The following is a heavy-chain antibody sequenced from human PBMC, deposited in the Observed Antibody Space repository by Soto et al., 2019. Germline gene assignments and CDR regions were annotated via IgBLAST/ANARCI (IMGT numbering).Heavy chain of an antibody. J-gene: IGHJ4*02. CDR2: ISAYNGNT. CDR1: GYTFTSYG. CDR3: ARDAPRLDLSYYFDY. Sequence: QVQLVQSGAEVKKPGASVKVSCKASGYTFTSYGISWVRQAPGQGLEWMGWISAYNGNTNYAQKIQGRVTMTTDTSTSTAYMELRSLRSDDTAVYYCARDAPRLDLSYYFDYWGQGTLVTVSS. V-gene: IGHV1-18*01.